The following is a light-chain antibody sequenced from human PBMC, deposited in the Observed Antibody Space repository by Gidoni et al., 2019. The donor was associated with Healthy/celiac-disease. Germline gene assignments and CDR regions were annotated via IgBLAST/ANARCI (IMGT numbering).Light chain of an antibody. Sequence: QSALTQPASVSGSPGQSITFSCTGTSSDIGRYNHVSWYQQHPGKAPKLLIYEVTYRPLGVSSRFSGSKSGNSASLTISGLQAEDEGDYYCTSFTSTFTYVFGTGTRVTVL. CDR2: EVT. CDR3: TSFTSTFTYV. V-gene: IGLV2-14*01. CDR1: SSDIGRYNH. J-gene: IGLJ1*01.